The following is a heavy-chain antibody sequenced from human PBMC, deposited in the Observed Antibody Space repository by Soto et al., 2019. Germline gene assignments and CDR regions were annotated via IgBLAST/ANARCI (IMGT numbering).Heavy chain of an antibody. CDR2: ISSNGGST. V-gene: IGHV3-64*01. CDR3: ARETSSSWAFDY. J-gene: IGHJ4*02. CDR1: GFTFSSYA. D-gene: IGHD6-13*01. Sequence: GGSLRLSCAASGFTFSSYAMHWVRQAPGKGLEYVSAISSNGGSTYYANSVKGRFTISRDNSENTLYLQMGSLRAEDMAVYYCARETSSSWAFDYWGQGTLVTVSS.